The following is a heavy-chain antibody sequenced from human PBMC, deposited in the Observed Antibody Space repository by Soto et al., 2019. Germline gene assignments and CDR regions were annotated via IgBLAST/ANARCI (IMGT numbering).Heavy chain of an antibody. CDR3: AKDPSMVMKIDY. CDR2: ISGSGGST. V-gene: IGHV3-23*01. CDR1: GFTFSSYA. Sequence: EVQLLESGGGLVQPGGSLRLSCAASGFTFSSYAMSWVRQAPGKGLEWVSAISGSGGSTYYADSVKGRFTISRDNSKNTLNLQMNSLRAEDTAVYYCAKDPSMVMKIDYWGQGTLVTVSS. D-gene: IGHD3-10*01. J-gene: IGHJ4*02.